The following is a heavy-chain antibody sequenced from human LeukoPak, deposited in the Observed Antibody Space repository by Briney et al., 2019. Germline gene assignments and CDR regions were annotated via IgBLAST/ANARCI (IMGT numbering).Heavy chain of an antibody. D-gene: IGHD3-22*01. J-gene: IGHJ4*02. V-gene: IGHV1-18*01. CDR2: ISAYNGNT. CDR1: GYTFTSYG. Sequence: ASVKVSCKASGYTFTSYGISWVRQAPGQGLEWMGWISAYNGNTNYAQKLQGRVTMTTDTSTSTAYMELRSLRSDDTAVYYCARDSFHYYDSSGYPLHIFDYWGQGTLVTVSS. CDR3: ARDSFHYYDSSGYPLHIFDY.